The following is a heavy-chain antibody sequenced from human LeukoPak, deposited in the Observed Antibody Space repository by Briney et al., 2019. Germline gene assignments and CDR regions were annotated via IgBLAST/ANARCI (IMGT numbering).Heavy chain of an antibody. CDR2: NSSSSRYI. D-gene: IGHD3-22*01. CDR1: GFTFSRYS. CDR3: ARDPGYYDSSGYNVDY. J-gene: IGHJ4*02. Sequence: GGSLRLSCAASGFTFSRYSMNWVRQAPGKGLEWVSSNSSSSRYILRADSVKGRFTISRDNAKNSLYLQMNSLRAEDTAVYYCARDPGYYDSSGYNVDYWGQGTLVTVSS. V-gene: IGHV3-21*01.